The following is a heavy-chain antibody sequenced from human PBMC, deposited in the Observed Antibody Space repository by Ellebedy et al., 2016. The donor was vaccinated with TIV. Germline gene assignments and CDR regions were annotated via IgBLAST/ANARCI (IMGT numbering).Heavy chain of an antibody. Sequence: GESLKISXAASGFTVSSNYMSWVRQAPGKGLEWVSVIYSGGSTYYADSVKGRFTISRDNSKNTLYLQMNSLRAEDTAVYYCAREGGEILRYFDSGMDVWGQGTTVTVSS. CDR1: GFTVSSNY. V-gene: IGHV3-53*01. J-gene: IGHJ6*02. CDR2: IYSGGST. CDR3: AREGGEILRYFDSGMDV. D-gene: IGHD3-9*01.